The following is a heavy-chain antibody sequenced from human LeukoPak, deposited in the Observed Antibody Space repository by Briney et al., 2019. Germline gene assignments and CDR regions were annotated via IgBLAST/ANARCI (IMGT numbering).Heavy chain of an antibody. CDR1: GYTFTSYG. Sequence: ASVKVSCKASGYTFTSYGISWVRQAPGQGLEWMGWISANDGNTDYPQKLQGRVTMTTDTSTSTAYMELRSLRSDGTAVYYCARESHVTREDYWGQGTLVTVSS. D-gene: IGHD3-10*01. CDR3: ARESHVTREDY. J-gene: IGHJ4*02. CDR2: ISANDGNT. V-gene: IGHV1-18*01.